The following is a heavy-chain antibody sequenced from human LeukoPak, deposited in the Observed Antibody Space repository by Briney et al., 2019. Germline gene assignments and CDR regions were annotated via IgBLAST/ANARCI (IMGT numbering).Heavy chain of an antibody. Sequence: SETLSLTCTASGGSLSSYFWSWIRQPPGKGLELIGNIYSTGGTSYNPSLKSRVTISVDTSKKQFSLRVSSVTAADTAVYYCARDGGGTSRPFDYWGQGTPVNVSS. J-gene: IGHJ4*02. D-gene: IGHD4-23*01. CDR3: ARDGGGTSRPFDY. CDR1: GGSLSSYF. V-gene: IGHV4-59*01. CDR2: IYSTGGT.